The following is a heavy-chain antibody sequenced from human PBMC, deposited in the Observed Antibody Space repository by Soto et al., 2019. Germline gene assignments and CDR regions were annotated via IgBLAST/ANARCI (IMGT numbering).Heavy chain of an antibody. V-gene: IGHV4-4*02. J-gene: IGHJ4*02. CDR3: ARDFYDISAATSDV. D-gene: IGHD3-22*01. CDR1: GGSFSSRDW. CDR2: ISQSGQT. Sequence: QVQLRESGPGLVKPSETLSLTCTISGGSFSSRDWWSWVRQPPGKGLEWIGEISQSGQTNYHPSLRSRITISLDRSKKHFSLNLSSVTAADTAFYYCARDFYDISAATSDVWGQGILVTVSS.